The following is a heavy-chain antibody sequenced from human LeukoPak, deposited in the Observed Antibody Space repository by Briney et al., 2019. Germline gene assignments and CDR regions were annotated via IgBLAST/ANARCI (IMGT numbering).Heavy chain of an antibody. J-gene: IGHJ4*02. D-gene: IGHD5-12*01. CDR3: AVAGNGPIDY. V-gene: IGHV3-23*01. CDR2: ISGGGGST. CDR1: EFTFSNYA. Sequence: GGSLRLSCAASEFTFSNYAMNWVRQAPGKGLEWVSGISGGGGSTYYADSVKGRFTISRDNSKNTLYLQMNSLRAEDTAVYYCAVAGNGPIDYWGQGTLVTVSS.